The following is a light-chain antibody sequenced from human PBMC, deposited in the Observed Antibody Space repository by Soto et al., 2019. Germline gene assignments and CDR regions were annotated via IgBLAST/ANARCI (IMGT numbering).Light chain of an antibody. V-gene: IGKV1-27*01. CDR1: QGISNY. CDR2: AAS. CDR3: EYYGTSIT. J-gene: IGKJ4*01. Sequence: DIQMTQSPSSLSASVGDRVTITCRASQGISNYLAWYQQKPGKVPNLLIYAASTLQSGVPSRFSGSGSGTDFTLTFSRLEPEDFAVYYCEYYGTSITFGGGTKVEIK.